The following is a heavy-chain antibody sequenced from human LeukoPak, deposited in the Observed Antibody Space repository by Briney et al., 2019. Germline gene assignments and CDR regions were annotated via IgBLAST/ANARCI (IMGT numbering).Heavy chain of an antibody. CDR1: GGSFSGYY. V-gene: IGHV4-34*01. CDR2: INHSGST. CDR3: ARYRKYYDILTGYSHGFDY. Sequence: PSETLSLTCAVYGGSFSGYYWSWIRQPPGKGLEWIGEINHSGSTNYNPSLKSRVTISVDTSKNQFSLKLSSVTAADTAVYYCARYRKYYDILTGYSHGFDYWGQGTLVTASS. J-gene: IGHJ4*02. D-gene: IGHD3-9*01.